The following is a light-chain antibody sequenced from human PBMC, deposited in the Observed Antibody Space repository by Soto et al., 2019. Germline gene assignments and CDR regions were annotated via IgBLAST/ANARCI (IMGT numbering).Light chain of an antibody. CDR1: SGDVGGFNY. Sequence: QSVLTQPASVSGSPGQSITISCTGTSGDVGGFNYASWYQQHPGKAPKLMIYEVSNRPSGVSNRFSGSKSGNTASLTISGLQAEDEADYYCSSYTSSSSIYVFGTGTKVTVL. CDR2: EVS. CDR3: SSYTSSSSIYV. J-gene: IGLJ1*01. V-gene: IGLV2-14*03.